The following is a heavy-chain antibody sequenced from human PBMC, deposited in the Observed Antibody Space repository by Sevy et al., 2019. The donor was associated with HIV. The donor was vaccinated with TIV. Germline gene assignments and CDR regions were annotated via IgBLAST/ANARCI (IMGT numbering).Heavy chain of an antibody. CDR2: FDPEDGET. V-gene: IGHV1-24*01. D-gene: IGHD3-16*01. Sequence: ASVKVSCKVSGYTLTELSMHWVRQAPGKGLEWMGGFDPEDGETIYAQTFQGRVTMTEDTSTDTAYMELSSLRSEDTAVYYCATSLGRGIPAFDIWGQGTMVTVSS. CDR1: GYTLTELS. J-gene: IGHJ3*02. CDR3: ATSLGRGIPAFDI.